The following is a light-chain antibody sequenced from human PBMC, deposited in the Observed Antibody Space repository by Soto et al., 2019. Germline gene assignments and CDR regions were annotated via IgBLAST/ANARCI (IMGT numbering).Light chain of an antibody. CDR1: GSDVGSYIL. CDR2: EVS. J-gene: IGLJ3*02. CDR3: CSYAGGTSWV. Sequence: SVLTQPASVSGSPGQSITISCTGTGSDVGSYILVSWYQQHPGKAPKLIIYEVSERPSGVSDRLSGSKSDNTASLTISGLQAEDEADYYCCSYAGGTSWVFGGGTKLTVL. V-gene: IGLV2-23*02.